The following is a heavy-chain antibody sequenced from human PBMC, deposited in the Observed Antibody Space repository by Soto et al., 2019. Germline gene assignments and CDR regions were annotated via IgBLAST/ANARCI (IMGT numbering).Heavy chain of an antibody. V-gene: IGHV1-69*13. D-gene: IGHD1-7*01. J-gene: IGHJ4*02. CDR2: IIPIFGTA. Sequence: SVKVSCKASGGTFSSYAISWVRQAPGQGLEWMGGIIPIFGTANYAQKFQGRVTITADESTSTAYMELSSLRSEDTAVYYCAKDGTGNYEDITYWGQGTLVTVSS. CDR3: AKDGTGNYEDITY. CDR1: GGTFSSYA.